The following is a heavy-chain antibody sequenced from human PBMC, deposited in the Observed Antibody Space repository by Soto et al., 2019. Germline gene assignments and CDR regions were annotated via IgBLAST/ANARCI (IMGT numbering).Heavy chain of an antibody. D-gene: IGHD2-2*01. Sequence: PSETLSLTCAVSSGSISSSNWWSWVRQPPGKGLEWIGEIYHSGSTNYNPSLKSRVTISVDKSKNQFSLKLSSVTAADTAVYYCAREISPPSPQLPAAMVGYYMDVWGKGTTVTVSS. V-gene: IGHV4-4*02. J-gene: IGHJ6*03. CDR2: IYHSGST. CDR1: SGSISSSNW. CDR3: AREISPPSPQLPAAMVGYYMDV.